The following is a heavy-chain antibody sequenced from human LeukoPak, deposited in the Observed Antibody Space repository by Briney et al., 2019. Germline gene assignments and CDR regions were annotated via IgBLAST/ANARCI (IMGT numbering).Heavy chain of an antibody. CDR2: TIPILGIA. Sequence: SVKVSCKASGGTFSSYAISWVRQAPGQGLEWMGRTIPILGIANYAQKFQGRVTITADKSTSTAYMELGSLRSEDTAVYYCASRGTRDFWSGCLDYWGQGTLVTVSS. CDR1: GGTFSSYA. D-gene: IGHD3-3*01. V-gene: IGHV1-69*04. J-gene: IGHJ4*02. CDR3: ASRGTRDFWSGCLDY.